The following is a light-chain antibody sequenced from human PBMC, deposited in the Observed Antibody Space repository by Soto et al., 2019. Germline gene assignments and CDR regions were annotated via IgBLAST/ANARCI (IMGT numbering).Light chain of an antibody. V-gene: IGKV1-12*01. CDR3: QQANRFPPT. CDR1: QGISSW. J-gene: IGKJ1*01. Sequence: DIQMTQSPSSVSASVGDRVTITCRASQGISSWLAWYQRKPGKAPKLLIYAASSLQSGVPSRFRGSGSGTDFTLTISSLQPEDFATYYCQQANRFPPTFGQGTKVEIK. CDR2: AAS.